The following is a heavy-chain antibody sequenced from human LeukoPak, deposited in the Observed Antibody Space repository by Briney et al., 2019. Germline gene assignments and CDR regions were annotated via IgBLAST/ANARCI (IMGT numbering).Heavy chain of an antibody. J-gene: IGHJ3*02. CDR2: INVSPAYI. Sequence: GESLRLSCAASGFAFSSHSMTWVRQAPGKGLEWVSSINVSPAYISYADSVRGRFTISRDNVKNSLCLHVDSLRAEDTAVYFCARDLNWGAGALDIWGQGTMVTVSS. CDR1: GFAFSSHS. V-gene: IGHV3-21*01. CDR3: ARDLNWGAGALDI. D-gene: IGHD7-27*01.